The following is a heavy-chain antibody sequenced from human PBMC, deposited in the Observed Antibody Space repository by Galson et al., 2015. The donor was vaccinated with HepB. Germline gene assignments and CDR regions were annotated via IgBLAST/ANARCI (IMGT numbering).Heavy chain of an antibody. CDR2: IRSKANSYAT. CDR3: TRLERAYDILTGYSNYGMDV. CDR1: GFTFSGSA. D-gene: IGHD3-9*01. Sequence: SLRLSCAASGFTFSGSAMHWVRRASGKGLGWVGRIRSKANSYATAYAASVKGRFTISRDDSKNTAYLQMNSLKTEDTAVYYCTRLERAYDILTGYSNYGMDVWGQGTTVTVSS. V-gene: IGHV3-73*01. J-gene: IGHJ6*02.